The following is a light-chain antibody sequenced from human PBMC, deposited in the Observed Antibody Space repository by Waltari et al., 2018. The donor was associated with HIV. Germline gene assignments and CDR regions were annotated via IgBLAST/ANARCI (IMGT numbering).Light chain of an antibody. J-gene: IGKJ2*01. V-gene: IGKV1-39*01. Sequence: DIQMTQSPSSLSAFVGDRVTITCRASQSISSYLNWYQQKPGKAPKLLIYVASNLQSGVPSRFSGSRSGTDFTLTISSLEPEDFVVYYCQQRSNWPRFTFGQGTRLEI. CDR3: QQRSNWPRFT. CDR2: VAS. CDR1: QSISSY.